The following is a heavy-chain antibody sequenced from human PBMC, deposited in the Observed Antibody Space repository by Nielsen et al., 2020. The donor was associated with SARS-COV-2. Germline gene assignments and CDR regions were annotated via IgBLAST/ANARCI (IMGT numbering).Heavy chain of an antibody. CDR2: IKPDGSQK. CDR3: ARDWSRAFDV. CDR1: GFTFSSLW. Sequence: GESLKLSCAASGFTFSSLWMSWVRQVTGKGLEWVADIKPDGSQKFYLDSVKGRFTISRDNAKNSMSLQMNSLRVEDTAVYYCARDWSRAFDVWGQGTMVTVSS. V-gene: IGHV3-7*01. J-gene: IGHJ3*01.